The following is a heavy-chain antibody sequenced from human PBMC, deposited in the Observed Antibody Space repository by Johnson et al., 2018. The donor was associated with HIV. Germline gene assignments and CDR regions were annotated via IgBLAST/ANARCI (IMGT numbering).Heavy chain of an antibody. CDR1: GVSFSDYA. V-gene: IGHV3-7*03. J-gene: IGHJ3*02. CDR3: AREGVGTTCPFDI. Sequence: VQLLESGGGVVQPGRSLRLSCAASGVSFSDYAMHWVRQAPGKGLEWVANIKEDGSEKYYVDSVKGRFTVSRDNTRNSLCLQMDSLRAEDTAVYYCAREGVGTTCPFDIWGQGTMVTVSS. CDR2: IKEDGSEK. D-gene: IGHD1-26*01.